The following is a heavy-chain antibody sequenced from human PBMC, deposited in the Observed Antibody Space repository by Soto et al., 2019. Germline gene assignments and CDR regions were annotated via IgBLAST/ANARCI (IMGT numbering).Heavy chain of an antibody. CDR3: ARGDGGYCLVTGCTNNWFDP. V-gene: IGHV4-4*02. CDR1: GDSISSPAW. D-gene: IGHD2-15*01. Sequence: PSETLSLTCAVSGDSISSPAWWSWVRQPPGKALEWIGEIYHTGDTKYNPSLKSRVTIPIDNSKNQFSLRLTSVTAADTAVYYCARGDGGYCLVTGCTNNWFDPWGQGTQVTVSS. CDR2: IYHTGDT. J-gene: IGHJ5*02.